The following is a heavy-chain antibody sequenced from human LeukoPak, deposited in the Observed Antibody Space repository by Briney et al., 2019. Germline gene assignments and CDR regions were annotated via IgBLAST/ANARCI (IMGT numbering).Heavy chain of an antibody. J-gene: IGHJ4*02. CDR1: GSSLTELS. CDR3: ARVDSGYGPDY. D-gene: IGHD5-12*01. CDR2: FDPDDGET. Sequence: ASVKVSCKVSGSSLTELSMHWVRQAPGKGLEWMGGFDPDDGETPLFAQKFQGRVSMTEDTSTDTAYMELSRLRSDDTAVYYCARVDSGYGPDYWGQGTLVTVSS. V-gene: IGHV1-24*01.